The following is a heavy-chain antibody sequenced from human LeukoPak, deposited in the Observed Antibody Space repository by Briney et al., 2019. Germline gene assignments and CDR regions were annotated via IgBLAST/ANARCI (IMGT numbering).Heavy chain of an antibody. CDR3: ARGSGSSSWLDP. D-gene: IGHD3-10*01. CDR2: IYPGDSDT. CDR1: GYNFNNHW. Sequence: GESLKISCEGSGYNFNNHWIGWVRQKPGKGLEWMGLIYPGDSDTKYSPSFEGHVTMSVDKSIGAAYLEWSSLNVSDAAMYYCARGSGSSSWLDPWGQGTLVTDSS. V-gene: IGHV5-51*01. J-gene: IGHJ5*02.